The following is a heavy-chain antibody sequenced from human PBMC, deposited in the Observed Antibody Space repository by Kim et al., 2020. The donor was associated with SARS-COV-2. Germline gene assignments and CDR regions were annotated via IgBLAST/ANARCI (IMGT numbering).Heavy chain of an antibody. V-gene: IGHV1-8*01. CDR3: ARGRGTTWYFDY. J-gene: IGHJ4*02. D-gene: IGHD4-17*01. Sequence: GDAQKFQGRVTMTRNTSISTAYMELSSLRSEDTAVYYCARGRGTTWYFDYWGQGTLVTVSS.